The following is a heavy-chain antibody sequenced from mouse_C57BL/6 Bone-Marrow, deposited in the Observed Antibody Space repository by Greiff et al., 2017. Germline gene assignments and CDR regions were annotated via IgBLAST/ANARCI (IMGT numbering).Heavy chain of an antibody. V-gene: IGHV1-81*01. CDR1: GYTFTSYG. D-gene: IGHD2-3*01. J-gene: IGHJ4*01. Sequence: VQLQQSGAELARPGASVKLSCKASGYTFTSYGISWVKQRTGQGLEWIGEIYPRSGNTYYNEKFKGKATLTADKSSSTAYMELRSLTSEDSAVYFCARNDGYYSGYAMDYWGQGTSVTVSS. CDR3: ARNDGYYSGYAMDY. CDR2: IYPRSGNT.